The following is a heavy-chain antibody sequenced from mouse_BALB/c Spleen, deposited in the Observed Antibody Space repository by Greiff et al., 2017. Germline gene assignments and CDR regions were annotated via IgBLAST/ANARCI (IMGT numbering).Heavy chain of an antibody. CDR2: INPSTGYT. Sequence: QVQLQQSGAELAKPGASVKMSCKASGYTFTSYWMHWVKQRPGQGLEWIGYINPSTGYTEYNQKFKDKATLTADKSSSTAYMQLSSLTSEDSAVYYCATYYPGYWGQGTTLTVSS. CDR3: ATYYPGY. V-gene: IGHV1-7*01. D-gene: IGHD1-1*01. CDR1: GYTFTSYW. J-gene: IGHJ2*01.